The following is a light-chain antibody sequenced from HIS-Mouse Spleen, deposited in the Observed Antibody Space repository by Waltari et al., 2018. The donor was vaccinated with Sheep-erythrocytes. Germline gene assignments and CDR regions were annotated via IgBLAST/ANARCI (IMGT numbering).Light chain of an antibody. CDR3: SSYTSSSTWV. J-gene: IGLJ3*02. V-gene: IGLV2-14*01. CDR2: EVS. CDR1: SSDVGGYNY. Sequence: QSALTQPASVSGSPGQSITISCTGTSSDVGGYNYVSWYQQHPGKAPKLMIYEVSNRPSGVSHRFSRSKSVNTASLTISGLQAEDEADYYCSSYTSSSTWVFGGGTKLTVL.